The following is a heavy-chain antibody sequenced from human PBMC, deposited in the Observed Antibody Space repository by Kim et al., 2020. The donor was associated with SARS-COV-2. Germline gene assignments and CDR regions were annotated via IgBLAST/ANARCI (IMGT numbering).Heavy chain of an antibody. CDR1: GFIFDDFA. Sequence: GGSLRLSCAASGFIFDDFAMAWVRQAPGKGLEWVSDIIWTGGATDYADSVRGRFTISRDNDKNSLYLQMNNLRAEDTALYYCARGPSPGTNNYFDYWGPGTLVTVSS. D-gene: IGHD2-8*01. J-gene: IGHJ4*02. CDR3: ARGPSPGTNNYFDY. V-gene: IGHV3-20*04. CDR2: IIWTGGAT.